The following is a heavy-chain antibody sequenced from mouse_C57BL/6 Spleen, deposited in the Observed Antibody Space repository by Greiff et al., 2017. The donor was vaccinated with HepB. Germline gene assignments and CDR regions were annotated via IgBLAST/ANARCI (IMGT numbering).Heavy chain of an antibody. Sequence: VQLQQSGPELVKPGASVKISCKASGYSFTDYNMNWVKQSNGKSLEWIGVINPNYGSTSYNQKFKGKATLTVDQSSSTAYMQLISLTSEDSAVYYCGRRCYGSSYYFDYWGQGTTLTVSS. D-gene: IGHD1-1*01. CDR1: GYSFTDYN. J-gene: IGHJ2*01. CDR3: GRRCYGSSYYFDY. CDR2: INPNYGST. V-gene: IGHV1-39*01.